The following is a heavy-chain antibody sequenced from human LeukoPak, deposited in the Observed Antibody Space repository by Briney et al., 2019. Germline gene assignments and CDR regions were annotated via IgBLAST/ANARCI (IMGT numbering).Heavy chain of an antibody. Sequence: GGSLRLSCAASGFMFSNYAMSWVRQAPGKGLEWVAVISYDGTNEYYADSVKGRFTISRDNSKNTLYLQMNSLRAEDTAVYYCASGAGGWELLTKSTFDYWGQGTLVTVSS. J-gene: IGHJ4*02. D-gene: IGHD1-26*01. V-gene: IGHV3-30*03. CDR1: GFMFSNYA. CDR2: ISYDGTNE. CDR3: ASGAGGWELLTKSTFDY.